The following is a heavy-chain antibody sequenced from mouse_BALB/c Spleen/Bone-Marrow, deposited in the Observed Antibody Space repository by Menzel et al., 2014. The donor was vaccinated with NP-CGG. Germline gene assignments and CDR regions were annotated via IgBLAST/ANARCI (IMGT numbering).Heavy chain of an antibody. Sequence: QVQLQQSGAELVRPGSSVKISCKASGYAFSSYWMNWVKQRPGQGLEWIGQIYPGDGDTNYSGKFKGKATLTADESSSAAYMQLSSLTSEDSAVYFCAFGNYDFDYWGQGTTLTVSS. J-gene: IGHJ2*01. CDR1: GYAFSSYW. V-gene: IGHV1-80*01. D-gene: IGHD2-1*01. CDR2: IYPGDGDT. CDR3: AFGNYDFDY.